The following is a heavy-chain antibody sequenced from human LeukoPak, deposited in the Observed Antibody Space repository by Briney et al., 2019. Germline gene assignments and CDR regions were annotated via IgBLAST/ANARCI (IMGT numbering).Heavy chain of an antibody. D-gene: IGHD2-15*01. J-gene: IGHJ6*02. CDR1: GFTFSSYW. CDR2: IKQDGSEK. Sequence: PGESLRLSCAASGFTFSSYWMSWVRQAPGKGLEWVANIKQDGSEKYYVDSVKGRFTISRDNAKNSLYLQMNSLRAEDTAVYYCARGGGCSGGSCYSTTPYYYYGMDVWGQGTTVTVSS. CDR3: ARGGGCSGGSCYSTTPYYYYGMDV. V-gene: IGHV3-7*01.